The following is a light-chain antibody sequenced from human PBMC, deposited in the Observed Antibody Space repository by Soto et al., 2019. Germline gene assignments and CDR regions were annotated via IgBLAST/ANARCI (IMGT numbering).Light chain of an antibody. Sequence: QSVLTQPPSASGTPGQRVTITCSGSSSNIGSNTVNWYQQLPGPAPKLLIYSNNQRPSGVPDRFSGSKSSTSASLAISGLQSEDEADYYCAAWDDSLNGPHVVFGGGTKLTVL. CDR3: AAWDDSLNGPHVV. CDR2: SNN. CDR1: SSNIGSNT. V-gene: IGLV1-44*01. J-gene: IGLJ2*01.